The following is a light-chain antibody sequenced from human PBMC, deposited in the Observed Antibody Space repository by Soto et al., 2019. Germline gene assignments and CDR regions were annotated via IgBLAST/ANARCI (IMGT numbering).Light chain of an antibody. CDR2: GAS. Sequence: LTLSPGSLSLSPGERATLSCRASQSVSSSYLAWYQQKPGQAPRLLIYGASSRATGIPDRFSGSGSGTDFTLTISRREPEDFAVYYCQQYCSSPRVTFGQGTRLEIK. V-gene: IGKV3-20*01. CDR1: QSVSSSY. CDR3: QQYCSSPRVT. J-gene: IGKJ5*01.